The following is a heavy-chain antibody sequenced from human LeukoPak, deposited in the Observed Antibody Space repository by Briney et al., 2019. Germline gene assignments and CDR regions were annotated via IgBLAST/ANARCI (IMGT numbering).Heavy chain of an antibody. CDR3: ARHAAFCTNGVCYTRWFDP. J-gene: IGHJ5*02. V-gene: IGHV4-39*01. D-gene: IGHD2-8*01. CDR2: IYSSGST. Sequence: SETLSLTCTVSGGSISSGGYYWSWIRQHPGKGLEWIGYIYSSGSTYYNPSLKSRVTISVDTSKNQFSLELSSVTAADTAVFYCARHAAFCTNGVCYTRWFDPWGQGTLVTVSS. CDR1: GGSISSGGYY.